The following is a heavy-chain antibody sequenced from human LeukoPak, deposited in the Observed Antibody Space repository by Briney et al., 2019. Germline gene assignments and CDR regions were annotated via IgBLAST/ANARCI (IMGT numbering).Heavy chain of an antibody. CDR1: GFTFSSYA. V-gene: IGHV3-30*01. D-gene: IGHD4-17*01. CDR3: ARDTDDEGDY. CDR2: ISYDGSNK. Sequence: GGSLRLSCAASGFTFSSYAMHWVRQAPGKGLEWVAVISYDGSNKYYADSVKGRFTISRDNPKNTLYLQMNSLRAEDTAVYYCARDTDDEGDYWGQGTLVTVSS. J-gene: IGHJ4*02.